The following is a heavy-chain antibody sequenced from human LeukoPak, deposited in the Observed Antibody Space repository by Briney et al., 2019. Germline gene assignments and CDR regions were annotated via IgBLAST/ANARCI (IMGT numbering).Heavy chain of an antibody. J-gene: IGHJ4*02. Sequence: ASVKVSCKASGYTFTGYYMHWVRQAPGQGLEWMGWINPNSGGTNYAQKIQGRVTMTRDTSTSTAYMELSRLRSDDTAVYYCARVLRIVGAEPGYWGQGTLVTVSS. CDR1: GYTFTGYY. V-gene: IGHV1-2*02. CDR2: INPNSGGT. CDR3: ARVLRIVGAEPGY. D-gene: IGHD1-26*01.